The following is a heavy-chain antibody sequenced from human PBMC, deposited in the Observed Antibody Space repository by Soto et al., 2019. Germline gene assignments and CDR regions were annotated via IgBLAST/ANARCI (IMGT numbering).Heavy chain of an antibody. D-gene: IGHD3-22*01. CDR1: GYTLTELS. J-gene: IGHJ4*02. V-gene: IGHV1-24*01. Sequence: QVQLVQSGAEVKKPGASVKVSCKVSGYTLTELSMHWVRQAPGKGLEWMGGFDPEDGETIYAQKFQGRVTMTKDTSTDTAYMELSSLRSEDTAVYYCATDKGSYYDSSGYGSSFDYWGQGTLVTVSS. CDR2: FDPEDGET. CDR3: ATDKGSYYDSSGYGSSFDY.